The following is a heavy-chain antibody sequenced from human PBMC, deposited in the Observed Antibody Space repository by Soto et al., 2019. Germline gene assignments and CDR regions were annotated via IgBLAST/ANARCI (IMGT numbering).Heavy chain of an antibody. CDR2: VYHSGST. V-gene: IGHV4-59*01. D-gene: IGHD3-22*01. Sequence: SETLSLTCTVSGASIRSSYWSWIRQSPEKGLEWIGYVYHSGSTNYNPSLKSRVTISVDTSKSQFSLKLRSVTAADTAVYYCARGYYDSNGQSNTFDVWGQGTMVTVSS. J-gene: IGHJ3*01. CDR3: ARGYYDSNGQSNTFDV. CDR1: GASIRSSY.